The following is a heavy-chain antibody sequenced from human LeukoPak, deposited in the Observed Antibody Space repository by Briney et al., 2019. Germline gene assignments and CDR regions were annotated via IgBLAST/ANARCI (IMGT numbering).Heavy chain of an antibody. CDR1: GFTFSSYW. Sequence: GGSLRLSCAASGFTFSSYWMSWVRQAPGEGLEWVANIKQDGSEKYYVDSVKGRFTISRDNAKNSLYLQMNSLRAEDTAVYYCARGGVPAASVFDYWGQGTLVTVSS. D-gene: IGHD2-2*01. J-gene: IGHJ4*02. CDR3: ARGGVPAASVFDY. V-gene: IGHV3-7*01. CDR2: IKQDGSEK.